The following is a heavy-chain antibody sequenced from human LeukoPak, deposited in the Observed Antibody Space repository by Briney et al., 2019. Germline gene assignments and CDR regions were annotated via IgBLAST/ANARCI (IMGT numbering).Heavy chain of an antibody. Sequence: PSETLSLTCTVSGGSISGYYWSWIRQPPGKGLEWIGYIYYSGSTNYNPSLKSRVTISVDTSKNQFSLKLSSVTAADTAVYYCARGCAAGTPHNWFDPWGQGTLVTVSS. V-gene: IGHV4-59*01. CDR1: GGSISGYY. D-gene: IGHD6-13*01. CDR3: ARGCAAGTPHNWFDP. CDR2: IYYSGST. J-gene: IGHJ5*02.